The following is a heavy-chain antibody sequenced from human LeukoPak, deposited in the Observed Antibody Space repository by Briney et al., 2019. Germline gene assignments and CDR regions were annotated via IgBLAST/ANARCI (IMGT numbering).Heavy chain of an antibody. CDR2: IRTTAEGAKYA. Sequence: PGGSLRLSCATSGFSFTDYPMSWVRQAPGKGLEWISNIRTTAEGAKYAYYADSVKGRVSISRDDGKNTLYLHRNSLRDDDTAVYYCATDQRYAFDYWGQGILVTVSS. CDR1: GFSFTDYP. V-gene: IGHV3-48*02. J-gene: IGHJ4*02. D-gene: IGHD3-9*01. CDR3: ATDQRYAFDY.